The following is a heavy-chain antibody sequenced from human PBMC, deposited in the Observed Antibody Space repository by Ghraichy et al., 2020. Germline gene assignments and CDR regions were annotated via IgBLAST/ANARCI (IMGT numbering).Heavy chain of an antibody. Sequence: SETLSLTCTVSGGSISSYYWSWIRQPPGKGLEWIGYIYYSGSTNYNPSLKSRVTISVDTSKNQFSLKLSSVTAADTAVYYCASGGLDVWRGYVYYYYGMGVWGQGTTVTVSS. D-gene: IGHD3-16*01. CDR3: ASGGLDVWRGYVYYYYGMGV. CDR2: IYYSGST. J-gene: IGHJ6*02. V-gene: IGHV4-59*01. CDR1: GGSISSYY.